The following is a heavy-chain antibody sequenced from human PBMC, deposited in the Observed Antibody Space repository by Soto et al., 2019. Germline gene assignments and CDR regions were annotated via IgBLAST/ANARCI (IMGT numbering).Heavy chain of an antibody. CDR3: AREGRGYCSSTSCPGI. J-gene: IGHJ4*02. Sequence: EVQLVESGGGLVQPGGSLRLSCAASGFTFSSYWMSWVRQAPGKGLEWVANINGDGSEKYYVDSVKGRFTISTDNAKNSLYLQMNSLKAEDTAVYYCAREGRGYCSSTSCPGIWGQGPLVTVSS. D-gene: IGHD2-2*01. V-gene: IGHV3-7*01. CDR1: GFTFSSYW. CDR2: INGDGSEK.